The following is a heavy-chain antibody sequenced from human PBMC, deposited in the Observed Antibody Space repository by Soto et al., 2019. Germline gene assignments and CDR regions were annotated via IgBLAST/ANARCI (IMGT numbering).Heavy chain of an antibody. V-gene: IGHV2-5*02. J-gene: IGHJ4*02. Sequence: QITLKESGPTLVKPTQTLTLTCTFSGFSLTTSRVGVGWIRQPPGQALQWLAMIYWDDDKRYTPSLKSRLTVTRDTSKSQVVLTMTNMDPVDTATYYCAHRGVIEYEAGFGSCGQGIVVTVSS. CDR2: IYWDDDK. CDR1: GFSLTTSRVG. CDR3: AHRGVIEYEAGFGS. D-gene: IGHD3-10*01.